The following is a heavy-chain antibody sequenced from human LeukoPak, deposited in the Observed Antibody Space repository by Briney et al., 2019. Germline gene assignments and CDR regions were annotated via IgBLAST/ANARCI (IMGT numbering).Heavy chain of an antibody. J-gene: IGHJ4*02. V-gene: IGHV3-7*03. CDR2: IKQDGSEN. Sequence: PGGSLRLSCAASGFTFGRYWVSWVRQAPGKGLEWVANIKQDGSENYYVDSVKGRFTISRDNAKNSLYLQMNSLRAEDTAVYYCARYYYGSGNYGKYYFDYWGQGTLVTVSS. CDR1: GFTFGRYW. D-gene: IGHD3-10*01. CDR3: ARYYYGSGNYGKYYFDY.